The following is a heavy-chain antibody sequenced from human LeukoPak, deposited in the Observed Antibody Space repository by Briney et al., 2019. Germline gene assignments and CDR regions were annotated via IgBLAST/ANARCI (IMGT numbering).Heavy chain of an antibody. J-gene: IGHJ4*02. D-gene: IGHD3-22*01. CDR2: IGTAGDT. Sequence: GGSLRLPCAASGFTFSSYDMHWVRQATGKGLEWVSAIGTAGDTYYPGSVKGRFTISRENAKNSLYLQMNSLRAGDTAVYYCARDLMIRPFDYWGQGTLVSVSS. V-gene: IGHV3-13*01. CDR3: ARDLMIRPFDY. CDR1: GFTFSSYD.